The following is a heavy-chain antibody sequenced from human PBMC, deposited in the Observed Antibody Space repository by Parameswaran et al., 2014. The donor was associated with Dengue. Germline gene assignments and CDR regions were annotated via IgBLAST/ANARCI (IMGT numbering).Heavy chain of an antibody. Sequence: VRQAPGKGLEWVSSISSSSSYIYYADSVKGRFTISRDNAKNSLYLQMNSLRAEDTAVYYCARQQNTIFGVVPCMDVWGQGTTVTVSS. V-gene: IGHV3-21*01. D-gene: IGHD3-3*01. CDR2: ISSSSSYI. J-gene: IGHJ6*02. CDR3: ARQQNTIFGVVPCMDV.